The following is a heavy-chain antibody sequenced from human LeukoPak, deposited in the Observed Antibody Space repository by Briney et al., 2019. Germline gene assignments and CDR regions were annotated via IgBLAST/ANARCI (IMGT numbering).Heavy chain of an antibody. CDR2: IWYDGSNK. CDR1: GFTFSSYG. J-gene: IGHJ5*02. V-gene: IGHV3-33*01. D-gene: IGHD1-1*01. Sequence: PGGSLRLSCAASGFTFSSYGMHWVRQAPGKGLEWVAVIWYDGSNKYYEDSVKGRFTISRDNSKNTLYLQMNSLRAEDTAVYYCARDSVRQRNDWFDPWGQGTLVTVSS. CDR3: ARDSVRQRNDWFDP.